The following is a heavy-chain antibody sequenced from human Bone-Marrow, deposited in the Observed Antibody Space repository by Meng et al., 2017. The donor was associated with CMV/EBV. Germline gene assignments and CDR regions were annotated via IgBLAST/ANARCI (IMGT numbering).Heavy chain of an antibody. J-gene: IGHJ6*02. D-gene: IGHD6-6*01. Sequence: GGSLRLSCAASGFTFSNAWMSWVRQAPGKGLEWVGRIKSKTDGGTTDYAAPVKGRFTISRDDSKNTLYLQMNSLKTEDTAVYYCTTDVGIAARRGYYYGMAVWGQGHTVDVAS. CDR1: GFTFSNAW. CDR3: TTDVGIAARRGYYYGMAV. CDR2: IKSKTDGGTT. V-gene: IGHV3-15*01.